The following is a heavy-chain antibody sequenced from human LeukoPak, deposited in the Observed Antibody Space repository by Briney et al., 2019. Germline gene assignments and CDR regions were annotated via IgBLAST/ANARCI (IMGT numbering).Heavy chain of an antibody. Sequence: QPGRSLRLSCAASGFTFSDYYMSWVRQAPGKGLEWVGFIRSKAYGGTTEYAASVKGRFTISRDDSKSIAYLQMNSLKTEDTAVYYCSRADYYGSGSPISLDVWGEGTTVTVSS. CDR1: GFTFSDYY. J-gene: IGHJ6*04. V-gene: IGHV3-49*04. CDR3: SRADYYGSGSPISLDV. D-gene: IGHD3-10*01. CDR2: IRSKAYGGTT.